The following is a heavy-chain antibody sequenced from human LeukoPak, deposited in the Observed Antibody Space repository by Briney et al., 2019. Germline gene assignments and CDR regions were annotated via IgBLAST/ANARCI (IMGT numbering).Heavy chain of an antibody. J-gene: IGHJ2*01. CDR3: ARDHLAGGYFDL. V-gene: IGHV4-39*07. Sequence: GSLRLSCAASGFTFSSYSMNWIRQPPGKGLEWIGSIYYSGSTYYNPSLRSRVTISVDTSKNQFSLKLSSVTAADTAVYYCARDHLAGGYFDLWGRGTLVTVSS. D-gene: IGHD3-16*01. CDR1: GFTFSSYS. CDR2: IYYSGST.